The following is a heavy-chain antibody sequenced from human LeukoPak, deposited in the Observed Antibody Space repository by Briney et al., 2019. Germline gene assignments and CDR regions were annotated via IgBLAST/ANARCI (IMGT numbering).Heavy chain of an antibody. Sequence: GGSLRLSCAASGFTFSSYAMSWVRQAPGKGPEWVANIKQDGREKYYMDSVKGRFTISRDNAKNSLYLQMNSLRVEDTAVYYCARDSPGHDSWGQGTLVTVSS. J-gene: IGHJ5*01. V-gene: IGHV3-7*04. CDR2: IKQDGREK. CDR3: ARDSPGHDS. CDR1: GFTFSSYA.